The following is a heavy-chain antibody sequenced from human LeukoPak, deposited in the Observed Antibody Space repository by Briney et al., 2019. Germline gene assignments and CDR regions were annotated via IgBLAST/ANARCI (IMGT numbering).Heavy chain of an antibody. Sequence: GGSLRLSCSASGFTFSIYAMNWVRQAPGKGLEWVSAISGTGLTTYYADSVKGRFTISRDNSKNTLYLQMNSLRAEDTAVYYCARDITIFGVVIRGFDYWGQGTLVTVSS. CDR1: GFTFSIYA. CDR2: ISGTGLTT. CDR3: ARDITIFGVVIRGFDY. V-gene: IGHV3-23*01. J-gene: IGHJ4*02. D-gene: IGHD3-3*01.